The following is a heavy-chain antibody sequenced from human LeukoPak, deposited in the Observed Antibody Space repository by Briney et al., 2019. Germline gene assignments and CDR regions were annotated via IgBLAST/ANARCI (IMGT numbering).Heavy chain of an antibody. CDR3: ARDSSGYYPSA. Sequence: SETLSLTCTVSGGSISGGSYYWNWIRQPAGKGLEWVGRIQTSGNTNYSPSLESRVTISLDTSRNQFSLSLSSVTATDTAVYYCARDSSGYYPSAWGQGTLVTVSS. V-gene: IGHV4-61*02. CDR2: IQTSGNT. J-gene: IGHJ4*02. D-gene: IGHD3-22*01. CDR1: GGSISGGSYY.